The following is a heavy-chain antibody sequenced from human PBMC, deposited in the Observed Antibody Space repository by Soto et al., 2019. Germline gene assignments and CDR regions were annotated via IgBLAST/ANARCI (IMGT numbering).Heavy chain of an antibody. CDR1: GGTFSSYA. V-gene: IGHV1-69*13. CDR3: ARGSSSWYIRFDP. CDR2: IIPIFGTA. D-gene: IGHD6-13*01. Sequence: SVKVSCKASGGTFSSYAISWVRQAPGQGLEWMGGIIPIFGTANYAQEFQGRVTITADESTSTAYMELSSLRSEDTAVYYCARGSSSWYIRFDPWGQGTLVTVSS. J-gene: IGHJ5*02.